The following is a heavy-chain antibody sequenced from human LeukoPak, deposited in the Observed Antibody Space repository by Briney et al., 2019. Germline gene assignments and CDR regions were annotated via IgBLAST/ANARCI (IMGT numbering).Heavy chain of an antibody. CDR3: ARQYCSGVSCYDY. J-gene: IGHJ4*02. Sequence: ASVKVSCKASGGTFSSYAISWVRQAPGQGLEWMGRINPNGGGTSYAQNFQGRVTMTRDTSISTAYMELSRLRSDDTAVYYCARQYCSGVSCYDYWGQGTLVTVSS. V-gene: IGHV1-2*06. CDR1: GGTFSSYA. D-gene: IGHD2-15*01. CDR2: INPNGGGT.